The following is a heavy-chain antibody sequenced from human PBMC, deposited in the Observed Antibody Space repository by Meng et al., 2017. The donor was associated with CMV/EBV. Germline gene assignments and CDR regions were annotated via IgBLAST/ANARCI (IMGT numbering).Heavy chain of an antibody. D-gene: IGHD3-10*01. CDR2: IRSKAYGGTT. V-gene: IGHV3-49*04. J-gene: IGHJ6*02. Sequence: GESLKISCPASGSTFGDYAMSWVRQAPGKGLEWVGFIRSKAYGGTTEYAASVKGRFTISRDDSKSIAYLQMNSLKTEDTAVYYCTSLLLWFGELLDSPYGMDVWGQGTTVTVSS. CDR1: GSTFGDYA. CDR3: TSLLLWFGELLDSPYGMDV.